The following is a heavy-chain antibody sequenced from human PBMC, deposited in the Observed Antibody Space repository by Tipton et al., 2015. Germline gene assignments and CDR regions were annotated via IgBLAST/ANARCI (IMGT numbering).Heavy chain of an antibody. CDR2: IDFRGST. V-gene: IGHV4-59*01. CDR1: GGSIDSYY. Sequence: TLSLTCTVSGGSIDSYYWSWIRQPPGKRLEWIGYIDFRGSTEYNPSVKSRVSISVDRSKNQFSLRLNSVTGADTAGYFCARDAWAGDSRGFYYIEWGQGSLVRVSS. J-gene: IGHJ4*02. D-gene: IGHD3-22*01. CDR3: ARDAWAGDSRGFYYIE.